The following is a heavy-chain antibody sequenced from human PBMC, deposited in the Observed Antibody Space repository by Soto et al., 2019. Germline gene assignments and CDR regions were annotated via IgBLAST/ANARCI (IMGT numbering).Heavy chain of an antibody. CDR3: ARSLFGDYENWNWFDP. CDR2: IYYSGST. V-gene: IGHV4-30-4*08. CDR1: GGSISSGGYY. Sequence: SETLSLTCTVSGGSISSGGYYWSWIRQHPGKGLEWIGYIYYSGSTYYNPSLKSRVTISVDTSKNQFSLKLSSVTAADTAVYYCARSLFGDYENWNWFDPWGQGTLVTVSS. D-gene: IGHD4-17*01. J-gene: IGHJ5*02.